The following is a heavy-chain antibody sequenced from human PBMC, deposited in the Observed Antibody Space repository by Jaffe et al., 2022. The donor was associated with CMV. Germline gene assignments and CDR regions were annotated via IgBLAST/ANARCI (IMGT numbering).Heavy chain of an antibody. Sequence: EVQLVESGGGLIQPGGSLRLSCAASGFTVSSNYMSWVRQAPGKGLEWVSVIYSGGSTYYTDSVRGRFTISRDNSKNTVFLEMNRLRAEDTAVYYCARGVPILWWPALDYWGQGTLVTVSS. V-gene: IGHV3-53*01. CDR1: GFTVSSNY. J-gene: IGHJ4*02. CDR2: IYSGGST. CDR3: ARGVPILWWPALDY. D-gene: IGHD2-21*01.